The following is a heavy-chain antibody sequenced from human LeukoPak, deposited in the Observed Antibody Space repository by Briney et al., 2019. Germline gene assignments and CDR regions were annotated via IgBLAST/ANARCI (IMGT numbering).Heavy chain of an antibody. Sequence: SETLSLTCAVYGGSFSGYYWSWIRQPPGKGLEWTGEINHSGSTNYNPSLKSRVTISVDTSKNQFSLKLNSVTAADTAVYYCARGAPKEIQLWLRLRGVAFDIWGQGTIVTVSS. CDR1: GGSFSGYY. D-gene: IGHD5-18*01. CDR3: ARGAPKEIQLWLRLRGVAFDI. V-gene: IGHV4-34*01. CDR2: INHSGST. J-gene: IGHJ3*02.